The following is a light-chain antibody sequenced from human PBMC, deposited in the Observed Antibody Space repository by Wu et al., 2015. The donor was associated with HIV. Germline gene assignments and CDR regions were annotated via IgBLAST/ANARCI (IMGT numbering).Light chain of an antibody. CDR2: AAS. V-gene: IGKV3-15*01. CDR3: QQYNNWPRM. CDR1: QSVSSN. J-gene: IGKJ1*01. Sequence: EIVMTQSPATLSVSPGERATLSCRASQSVSSNFAWYQQKPGQAPRLLIYAASTRATGIPARFSGSGSGTEFTLTISSMQSEDFAVYYCQQYNNWPRMFGQGTKVEIK.